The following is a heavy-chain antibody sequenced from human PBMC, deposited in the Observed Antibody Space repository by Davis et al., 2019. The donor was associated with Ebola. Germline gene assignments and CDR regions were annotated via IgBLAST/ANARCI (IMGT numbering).Heavy chain of an antibody. D-gene: IGHD6-13*01. Sequence: ASVKVSCKASGYTFTSYDINWVRQATGQGLEWMGWMNPNSGNTGYAQKFQGRVTMTRNTSISTAYMELSSLRSEDTAVYYCVRDYNGSWFGWFDPWGQGTLVTVSS. CDR3: VRDYNGSWFGWFDP. CDR2: MNPNSGNT. CDR1: GYTFTSYD. V-gene: IGHV1-8*01. J-gene: IGHJ5*02.